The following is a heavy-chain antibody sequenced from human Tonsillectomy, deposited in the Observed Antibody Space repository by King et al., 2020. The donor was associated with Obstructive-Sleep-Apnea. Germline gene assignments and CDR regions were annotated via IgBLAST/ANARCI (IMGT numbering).Heavy chain of an antibody. CDR3: AKVRVAATGTEYYFDY. J-gene: IGHJ4*02. Sequence: EVQLVESGGGLVQPGGSLRLSCAASGFTFSSYAMTWVRQAPGKGLGWISGFSGRGGGTYSADSVKGRFTISRDNSKNTLYLQMNSLRAEDTAVYHCAKVRVAATGTEYYFDYWGQGTLVTVSS. CDR1: GFTFSSYA. D-gene: IGHD6-13*01. V-gene: IGHV3-23*04. CDR2: FSGRGGGT.